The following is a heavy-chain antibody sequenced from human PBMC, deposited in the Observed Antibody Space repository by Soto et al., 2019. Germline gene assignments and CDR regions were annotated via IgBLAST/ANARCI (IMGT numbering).Heavy chain of an antibody. Sequence: SETLSLTCAVYGGSFSGYYWSWIRQPPGKGLEWIGEINHSGSTNYNPSLKSRVTISVDTSKNQFSLKLSSVTAADTAVYYCARGGEAVAGGYYYYYGMDVWGQGTTVTVSS. J-gene: IGHJ6*02. CDR1: GGSFSGYY. CDR2: INHSGST. CDR3: ARGGEAVAGGYYYYYGMDV. V-gene: IGHV4-34*01. D-gene: IGHD6-19*01.